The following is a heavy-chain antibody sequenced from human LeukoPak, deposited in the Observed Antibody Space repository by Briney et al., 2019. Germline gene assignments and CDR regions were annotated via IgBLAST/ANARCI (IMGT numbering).Heavy chain of an antibody. CDR2: ISSSGSGDNT. Sequence: GGSLRLSCAASGVTLSTYAVSWARQAPGKGLEWVSGISSSGSGDNTYYADSVKGRFTISRDNSKNTLYLQMNSLRAEDTAVYYCARAGYGSGAEFDYWGQGTLVTVSS. CDR1: GVTLSTYA. CDR3: ARAGYGSGAEFDY. D-gene: IGHD3-10*01. V-gene: IGHV3-23*01. J-gene: IGHJ4*02.